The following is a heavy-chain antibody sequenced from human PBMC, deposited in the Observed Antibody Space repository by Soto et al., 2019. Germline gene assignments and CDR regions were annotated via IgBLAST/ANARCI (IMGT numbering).Heavy chain of an antibody. Sequence: PVKVSCKASGFTFTSSAVQWVRQARGQRLEWIGWIVVGSGNTNYAQKFQERVTITRDMSTSTAYMELSSLRSDDTAMYYCAIQSNSAYYCFDNLGQENPVTVS. CDR1: GFTFTSSA. D-gene: IGHD4-4*01. J-gene: IGHJ4*02. V-gene: IGHV1-58*01. CDR3: AIQSNSAYYCFDN. CDR2: IVVGSGNT.